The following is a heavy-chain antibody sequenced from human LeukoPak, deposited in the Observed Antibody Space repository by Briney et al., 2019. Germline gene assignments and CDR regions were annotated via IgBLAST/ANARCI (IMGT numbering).Heavy chain of an antibody. J-gene: IGHJ4*02. CDR3: ARRTYYYDNSGYYLDY. Sequence: GESLKISCKGSGYTFTNYWIGWVRQMPGNGLELMGIIYPRDSNTTYSPSFQGQVTISADRSINTAYLQWSSLKASDTAMYYCARRTYYYDNSGYYLDYWGQGTLVTVSS. V-gene: IGHV5-51*01. CDR2: IYPRDSNT. D-gene: IGHD3-22*01. CDR1: GYTFTNYW.